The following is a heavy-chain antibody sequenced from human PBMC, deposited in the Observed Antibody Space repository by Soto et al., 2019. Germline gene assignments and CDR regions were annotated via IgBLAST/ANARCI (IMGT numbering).Heavy chain of an antibody. D-gene: IGHD4-4*01. V-gene: IGHV3-11*01. CDR3: ARDQAVTTSPFDY. J-gene: IGHJ4*02. CDR2: ISSSGSTI. CDR1: GFTFSDYY. Sequence: PGGSLRLSCAASGFTFSDYYMSWIRQAPGKGLEWVSYISSSGSTIYYADSVKGRFTISRDDAKNSLYLQMNSLRAEDTAVYYYARDQAVTTSPFDYWGQGTLVTVAS.